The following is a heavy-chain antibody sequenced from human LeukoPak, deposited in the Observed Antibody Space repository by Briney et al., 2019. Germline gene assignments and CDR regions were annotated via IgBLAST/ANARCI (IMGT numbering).Heavy chain of an antibody. CDR2: IYYSGST. D-gene: IGHD5-12*01. CDR1: GGSISSSSYY. V-gene: IGHV4-39*01. J-gene: IGHJ4*02. Sequence: SETLSLTCTVSGGSISSSSYYWGWIRQPPGKGLEWIGSIYYSGSTYYNPSLKSRVTISVDTSKNQSSLKLSSVTAADTAVYYCARHSGYYFDYWGQGTLVTVSS. CDR3: ARHSGYYFDY.